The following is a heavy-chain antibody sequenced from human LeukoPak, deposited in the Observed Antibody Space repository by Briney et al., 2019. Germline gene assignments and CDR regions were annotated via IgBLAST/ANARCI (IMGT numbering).Heavy chain of an antibody. CDR3: AKPRPGNYPQPNDY. V-gene: IGHV3-30*02. D-gene: IGHD3-10*01. J-gene: IGHJ4*02. CDR2: IQHDGRNK. CDR1: GFTFSVYG. Sequence: GGSLRLSCAASGFTFSVYGMYWVRQAPGKGLEWVAYIQHDGRNKYYADSVKGRFTISRDKSNDTLYLQMNSLRAEDTAVYYCAKPRPGNYPQPNDYWGQGTLITVSS.